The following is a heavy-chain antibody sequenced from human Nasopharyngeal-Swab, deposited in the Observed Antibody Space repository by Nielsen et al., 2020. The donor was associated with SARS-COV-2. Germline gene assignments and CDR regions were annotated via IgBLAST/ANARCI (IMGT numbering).Heavy chain of an antibody. V-gene: IGHV4-59*08. CDR3: ATSIVVVPAAISPDAFDI. J-gene: IGHJ3*02. D-gene: IGHD2-2*02. Sequence: SETLSLTCTVSGGSISSYYWSWIRQPPGKGLEWIGYIYYSGSTNSNPSLKSRVTISVDTSKNQFSLKLSSVTAADTAVYYCATSIVVVPAAISPDAFDIWGQGTMVTVSS. CDR1: GGSISSYY. CDR2: IYYSGST.